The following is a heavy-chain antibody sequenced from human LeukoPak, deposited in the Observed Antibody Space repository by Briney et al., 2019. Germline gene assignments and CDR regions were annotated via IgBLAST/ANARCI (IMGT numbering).Heavy chain of an antibody. J-gene: IGHJ5*02. D-gene: IGHD1-26*01. V-gene: IGHV1-2*02. CDR1: GYTFTDYY. CDR2: MNPESGGS. CDR3: ARERVSDVPVGVGQDWFDP. Sequence: ASVKVSCKASGYTFTDYYLHWARQAPGQGLEWMGWMNPESGGSSSAQNFQGRVTMTRDTSINTAYMELSRLTSDDTAVYYCARERVSDVPVGVGQDWFDPWGQGTLVTVSS.